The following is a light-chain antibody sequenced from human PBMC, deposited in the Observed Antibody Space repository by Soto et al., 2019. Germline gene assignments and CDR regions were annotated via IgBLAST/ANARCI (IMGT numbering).Light chain of an antibody. V-gene: IGKV3-11*01. CDR3: QQRSNWPPIT. CDR2: DAS. CDR1: QSVSSY. Sequence: EIVLTQSPATLSLSPGERATLSCRASQSVSSYLAWYQQKPGQAPRLLIYDASNRAIGIPARFGGSGSGTDFTLTISSLEPEDFAVSYCQQRSNWPPITFGQGTRLEIK. J-gene: IGKJ5*01.